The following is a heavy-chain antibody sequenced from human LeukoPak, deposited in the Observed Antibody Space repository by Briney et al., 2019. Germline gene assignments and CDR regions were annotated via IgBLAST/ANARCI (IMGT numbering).Heavy chain of an antibody. CDR1: GFTFSSCW. D-gene: IGHD3-9*01. CDR2: IKQDGSEK. CDR3: ARGENPGYYDILTGYYYFDY. J-gene: IGHJ4*02. V-gene: IGHV3-7*01. Sequence: GGSLRLSCAASGFTFSSCWMSWVRQAPGKGLEWVANIKQDGSEKYYVDSVKGRFTISRDNAKNSLYLQMNSLRAEDTAVYYCARGENPGYYDILTGYYYFDYWGQGTLVTVSS.